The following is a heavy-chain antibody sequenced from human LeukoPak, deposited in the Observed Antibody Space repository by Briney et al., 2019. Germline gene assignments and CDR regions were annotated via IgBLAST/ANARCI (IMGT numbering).Heavy chain of an antibody. D-gene: IGHD3-22*01. J-gene: IGHJ1*01. CDR1: GFTFSSYE. CDR2: ISSSGSTT. CDR3: ARDSYDSSSYYFD. Sequence: PGGSLRLSCAASGFTFSSYEMNWVRQAPGKGLEWVSYISSSGSTTHYADSVKGRFTISRDNAKKSLYLQMNSLRAEDTAVYYCARDSYDSSSYYFDWGQGTLVTVSS. V-gene: IGHV3-48*03.